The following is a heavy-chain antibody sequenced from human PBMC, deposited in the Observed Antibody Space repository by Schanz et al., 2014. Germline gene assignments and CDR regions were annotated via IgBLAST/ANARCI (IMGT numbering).Heavy chain of an antibody. CDR1: GGSISSGAYS. Sequence: QVQLQESGPRLVKPSQTLSLTCTVSGGSISSGAYSWSWIRQPPGKRPEWIGYIYSSGSTYYNPSLKSRVSMSIDTPKNQFSLKLSSVTAADTAVYYCARDRGMTTSDYYYGMDVWGQGTTVTVPS. J-gene: IGHJ6*02. V-gene: IGHV4-30-4*07. CDR3: ARDRGMTTSDYYYGMDV. D-gene: IGHD4-17*01. CDR2: IYSSGST.